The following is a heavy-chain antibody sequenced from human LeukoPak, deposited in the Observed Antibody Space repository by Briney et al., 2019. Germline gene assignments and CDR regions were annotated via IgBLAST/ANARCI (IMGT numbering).Heavy chain of an antibody. CDR3: ARINYYDSSEMDY. CDR2: IYTSGST. CDR1: GGSISSYY. V-gene: IGHV4-4*09. Sequence: SETLSLTCTVSGGSISSYYWSWIRQPPRKGLEWIGYIYTSGSTNYNPSLKSRVTISVDTSKNQFSLKLSSVTAADMAVYYCARINYYDSSEMDYWGQGTLVTVSS. J-gene: IGHJ4*02. D-gene: IGHD3-22*01.